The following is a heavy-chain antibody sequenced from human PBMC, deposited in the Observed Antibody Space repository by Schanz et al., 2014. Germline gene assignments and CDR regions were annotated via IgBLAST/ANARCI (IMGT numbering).Heavy chain of an antibody. CDR3: AKTLFPGGTQTFGN. CDR2: FNDGGVNK. V-gene: IGHV3-23*01. CDR1: GFSLDIFA. D-gene: IGHD2-8*02. Sequence: EVHLLESGGGLVEPGGSLRLSCATSGFSLDIFAVSWVRQAPGKGLEWVSSFNDGGVNKYYADSVKGRFTISRDNSKNTLYLQMNSLRVEDTAVYYCAKTLFPGGTQTFGNWGRGTLVTVSS. J-gene: IGHJ4*02.